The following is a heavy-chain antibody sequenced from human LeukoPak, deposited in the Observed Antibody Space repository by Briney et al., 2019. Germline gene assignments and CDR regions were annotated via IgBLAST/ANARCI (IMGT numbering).Heavy chain of an antibody. CDR1: GFTFSSYW. D-gene: IGHD3-9*01. V-gene: IGHV3-7*01. CDR2: IKQDGSEK. J-gene: IGHJ6*02. Sequence: GGSLRLSCAASGFTFSSYWMSWVRQAPEKGLEWVANIKQDGSEKYYVDSVKGRFTISRDNAKNSLYLQMNSLRAEDTAVYYCAREGPYYDILTGYRSRYYYYGMDVWGQGTTVTVSS. CDR3: AREGPYYDILTGYRSRYYYYGMDV.